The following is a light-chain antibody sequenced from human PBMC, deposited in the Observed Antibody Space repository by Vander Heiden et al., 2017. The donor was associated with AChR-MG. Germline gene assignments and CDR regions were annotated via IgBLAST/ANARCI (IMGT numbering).Light chain of an antibody. J-gene: IGLJ2*01. CDR1: SSNIGKNY. V-gene: IGLV1-51*02. Sequence: QSVLTQPPSVSASPGPQVTISCSGSSSNIGKNYVSWYQQLPGTAPKLLIYENKKRPAGIPDRCSGSKSGTSATLGITGLQTGDEADYYCGTWDSSLKAVVFAGGTKLTVL. CDR2: ENK. CDR3: GTWDSSLKAVV.